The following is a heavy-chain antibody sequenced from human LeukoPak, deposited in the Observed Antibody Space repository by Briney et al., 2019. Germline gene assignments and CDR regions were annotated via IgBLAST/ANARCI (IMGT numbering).Heavy chain of an antibody. V-gene: IGHV4-39*01. CDR3: VNAVVPVARHY. Sequence: PSETLSLTCTVSGGSISGSSYYWGWIRQPPGKGLEWIGSIYYSGNTYYNPSLKSRVTISVDTSKNQFSLKLSSVTAADTAVYYCVNAVVPVARHYWGQGTLVTVSS. CDR1: GGSISGSSYY. D-gene: IGHD2-2*01. CDR2: IYYSGNT. J-gene: IGHJ4*02.